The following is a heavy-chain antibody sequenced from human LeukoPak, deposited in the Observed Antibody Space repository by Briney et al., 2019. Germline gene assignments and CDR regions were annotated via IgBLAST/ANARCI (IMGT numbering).Heavy chain of an antibody. V-gene: IGHV1-46*01. CDR2: INPSGSST. J-gene: IGHJ6*03. D-gene: IGHD4-17*01. Sequence: ASVKVSCKASGYAFTRHYMHWVRQAPGQGLEWMGLINPSGSSTIYAQKFQGRVTMTRDMSTSTDYMELSSLRSEDTAVYYCARGGTTEDTLDYYYYYMDVWGKGTTVTVSS. CDR3: ARGGTTEDTLDYYYYYMDV. CDR1: GYAFTRHY.